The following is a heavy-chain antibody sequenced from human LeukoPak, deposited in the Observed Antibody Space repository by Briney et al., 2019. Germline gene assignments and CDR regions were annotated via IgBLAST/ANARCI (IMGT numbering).Heavy chain of an antibody. D-gene: IGHD3-10*01. CDR2: INHSGST. CDR1: GGSFSGYY. Sequence: SETLSLTCAVYGGSFSGYYWSWIRQPPGKGLEWIGEINHSGSTNYNPSLKSRVTISVDTSKSQFSLKLSSVTAADTAVYYCARGLAYYYGSGSPRRFDYWGQGTLVTVSS. J-gene: IGHJ4*02. V-gene: IGHV4-34*01. CDR3: ARGLAYYYGSGSPRRFDY.